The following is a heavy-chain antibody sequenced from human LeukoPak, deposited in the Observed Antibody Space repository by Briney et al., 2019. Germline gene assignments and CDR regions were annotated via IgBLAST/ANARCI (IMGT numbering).Heavy chain of an antibody. D-gene: IGHD4-17*01. CDR2: INPNSGGT. J-gene: IGHJ4*02. V-gene: IGHV1-2*02. CDR1: GGTFVTNG. Sequence: ASVKVSCKASGGTFVTNGITWVRQAPGQGLEWMGWINPNSGGTNYAQKFQGRVTMTRDTSISTAYMELSRLRSDDTAVYYCARQKHYGDYGYYFDYWGQGTLVTVSS. CDR3: ARQKHYGDYGYYFDY.